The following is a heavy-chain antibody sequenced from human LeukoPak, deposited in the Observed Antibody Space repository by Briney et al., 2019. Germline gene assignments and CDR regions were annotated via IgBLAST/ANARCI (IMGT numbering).Heavy chain of an antibody. Sequence: SETLSLTCTVSGGSISTYYWTWIRQPPGKGLEWIGYVYYSGSTNYNPSLKSRVTTSVDTSKNQFSPKLSSVTAADTAVYYCARDTSGSYPPEYFQHWGQGTLVTVSS. CDR3: ARDTSGSYPPEYFQH. CDR2: VYYSGST. D-gene: IGHD1-26*01. J-gene: IGHJ1*01. V-gene: IGHV4-59*01. CDR1: GGSISTYY.